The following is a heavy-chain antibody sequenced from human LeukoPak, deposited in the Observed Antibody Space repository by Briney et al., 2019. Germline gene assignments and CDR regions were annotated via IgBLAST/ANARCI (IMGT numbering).Heavy chain of an antibody. CDR1: GYSISSGYH. CDR3: ARGITIFGVIIIANWFDP. J-gene: IGHJ5*02. V-gene: IGHV4-38-2*01. Sequence: PSETLSLTCAVSGYSISSGYHWGWIRQPPGKGLEWIGSIYHSGSTYYSPSLKSRVTISLDTSKNQFSLKLSSVTAADTAVYYCARGITIFGVIIIANWFDPRGQGTLVTVSS. D-gene: IGHD3-3*01. CDR2: IYHSGST.